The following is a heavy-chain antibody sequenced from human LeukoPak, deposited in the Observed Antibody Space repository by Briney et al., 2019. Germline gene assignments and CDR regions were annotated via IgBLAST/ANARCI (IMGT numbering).Heavy chain of an antibody. CDR3: ARQITFGGVEFDP. Sequence: GESLQISCKGSGSSFTTYWIGWVRQLPGKGLEWMGIIYPGDSDARYGPSFQGQVTISVDKSINTAYLQWSSLKASDTAMYYCARQITFGGVEFDPWGQGTLVTVSS. CDR1: GSSFTTYW. J-gene: IGHJ5*02. V-gene: IGHV5-51*01. D-gene: IGHD3-16*01. CDR2: IYPGDSDA.